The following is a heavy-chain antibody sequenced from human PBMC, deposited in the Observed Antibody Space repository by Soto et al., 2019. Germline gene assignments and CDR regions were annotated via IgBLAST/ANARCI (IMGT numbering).Heavy chain of an antibody. CDR3: AKGPLVRVPVAGPRGGYYYYGLDV. V-gene: IGHV3-30*18. Sequence: QVQLVESGGGVAQPGRSLRLSCAASGFTFSSYGMHWVRQAPGKGLEWVAIITYDGGNTYNVDSVKGRFIISRDNSQNTLYLKKHGLRAEDTSVYYGAKGPLVRVPVAGPRGGYYYYGLDVWGQGTTVTVSS. J-gene: IGHJ6*02. CDR1: GFTFSSYG. D-gene: IGHD6-19*01. CDR2: ITYDGGNT.